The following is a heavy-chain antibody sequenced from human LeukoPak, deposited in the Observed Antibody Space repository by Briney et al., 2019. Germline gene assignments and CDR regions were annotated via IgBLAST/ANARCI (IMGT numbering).Heavy chain of an antibody. D-gene: IGHD5-18*01. Sequence: SETLSLTCTVSGGSMSSTSYYWGWIRQPPGKGLEWIGSIYYSGSTYYNPSLKSRVTISVDTSKNQFSLKLSSVTAADTAVYYCARGRLGYSYGYFDYWGQGTLVTVSS. J-gene: IGHJ4*02. CDR3: ARGRLGYSYGYFDY. CDR2: IYYSGST. V-gene: IGHV4-39*07. CDR1: GGSMSSTSYY.